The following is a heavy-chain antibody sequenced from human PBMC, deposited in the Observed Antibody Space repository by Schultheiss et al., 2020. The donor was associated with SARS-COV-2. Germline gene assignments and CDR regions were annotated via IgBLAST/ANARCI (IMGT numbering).Heavy chain of an antibody. Sequence: GGSLRLSCAASGFTFSDHYMDWVRQAPGKGLEWVSVIYSGGNTHYADSVRGRFIISRDNSKNTLYLQMNSLRAEDTAVYYCARDHGGYNSLDYWGQGTLVTVSS. V-gene: IGHV3-66*01. CDR2: IYSGGNT. CDR1: GFTFSDHY. D-gene: IGHD5-24*01. CDR3: ARDHGGYNSLDY. J-gene: IGHJ4*02.